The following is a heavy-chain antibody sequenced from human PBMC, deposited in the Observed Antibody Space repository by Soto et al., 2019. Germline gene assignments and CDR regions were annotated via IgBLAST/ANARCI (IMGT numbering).Heavy chain of an antibody. V-gene: IGHV3-23*01. CDR3: TRETVAGITGLDY. CDR2: ISVSDAFI. D-gene: IGHD1-20*01. J-gene: IGHJ4*02. CDR1: GFNVGAFA. Sequence: AGGSLRLSCAASGFNVGAFAVNWVRQAPGKGLEWVSGISVSDAFIYYADSVRGRFSISRGASENILYLQMNSLRVDDTALYYCTRETVAGITGLDYWGPGTLVTVSS.